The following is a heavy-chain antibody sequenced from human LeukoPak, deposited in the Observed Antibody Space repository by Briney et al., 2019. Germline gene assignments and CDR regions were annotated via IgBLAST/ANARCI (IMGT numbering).Heavy chain of an antibody. Sequence: ASVKVSCKASGYTITTYAITWVRQAPGQGLEWMGWIRANNGNTNYAQKLQGRVTMTTDTSTSTAYMELRSLRSDDTAVYYCARDQDYHSSGYLAADAFDIWGQGTMVSVSS. CDR3: ARDQDYHSSGYLAADAFDI. CDR1: GYTITTYA. D-gene: IGHD3-22*01. J-gene: IGHJ3*02. CDR2: IRANNGNT. V-gene: IGHV1-18*01.